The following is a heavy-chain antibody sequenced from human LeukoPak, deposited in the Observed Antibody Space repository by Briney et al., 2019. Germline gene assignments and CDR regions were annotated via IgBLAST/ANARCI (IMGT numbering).Heavy chain of an antibody. CDR2: IRYDGSNK. CDR3: AKGSTVVVPAAPNY. V-gene: IGHV3-30*02. Sequence: GGSMRLAXAAAGFTFSSYGMHWVRQAPGKGLEWVTFIRYDGSNKYYADSVKGRFTISRDNSKNTLYLQMNSLRAEDTAVYYCAKGSTVVVPAAPNYWGQGTLVTVSS. J-gene: IGHJ4*02. CDR1: GFTFSSYG. D-gene: IGHD2-2*01.